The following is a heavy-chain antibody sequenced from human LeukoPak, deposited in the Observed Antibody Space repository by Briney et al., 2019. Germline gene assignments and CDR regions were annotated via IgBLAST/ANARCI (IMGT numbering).Heavy chain of an antibody. CDR1: GFTFHNYA. CDR3: AKHYDDFTSFFDS. J-gene: IGHJ4*02. D-gene: IGHD4-17*01. Sequence: GGSLRLSCAASGFTFHNYAMSWVRQAPGKGLEWVSCINGRGDRTYYADSVKGRFTISRDNSKNTLSLQVNSLRAEDTAVYHCAKHYDDFTSFFDSWGQGTVVTVSS. V-gene: IGHV3-23*01. CDR2: INGRGDRT.